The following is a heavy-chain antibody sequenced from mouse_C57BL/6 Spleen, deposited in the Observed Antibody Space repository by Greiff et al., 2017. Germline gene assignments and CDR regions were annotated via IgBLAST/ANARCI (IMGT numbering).Heavy chain of an antibody. J-gene: IGHJ3*01. CDR3: ARDYGSREGTWFAY. Sequence: QVQLQQPGAELVMPGASVKLSCKASGYTFTSYWMHWVKQRPGQGLEWIGEIDPSDSSTNYNQKFKGKSTLTVDKSSSTAYMQHSSLTSEDSSVYYCARDYGSREGTWFAYWGQGTLVTVSA. V-gene: IGHV1-69*01. CDR1: GYTFTSYW. CDR2: IDPSDSST. D-gene: IGHD1-1*01.